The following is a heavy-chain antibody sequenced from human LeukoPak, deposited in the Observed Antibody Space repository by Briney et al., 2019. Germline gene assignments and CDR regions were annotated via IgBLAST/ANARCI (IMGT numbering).Heavy chain of an antibody. V-gene: IGHV3-48*02. J-gene: IGHJ4*02. D-gene: IGHD3-22*01. CDR3: ARDRRYYHDTGGQFDY. CDR2: ISSSSSTV. Sequence: GGSLRLSCAASGFTFSTYAMHWVRQAPGKGLEWVSYISSSSSTVYYADSVKGRFTISRDNAKNSLYLQMNSLRDEDTAVYYCARDRRYYHDTGGQFDYWGQGTLVTVSS. CDR1: GFTFSTYA.